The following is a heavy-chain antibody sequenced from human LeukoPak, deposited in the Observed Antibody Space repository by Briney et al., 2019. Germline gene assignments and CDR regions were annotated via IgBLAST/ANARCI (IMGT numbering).Heavy chain of an antibody. CDR1: GFTFSSYW. CDR2: INSDGSST. D-gene: IGHD2-15*01. CDR3: ARDEAAASGFDY. Sequence: PGGSLRLSCAASGFTFSSYWMHWVRQAPGKGLVWVSRINSDGSSTSYADSVKGRFTISRDNAKNTLYLRMNSLRAEDTAVYYCARDEAAASGFDYWGQGTLVTVSS. V-gene: IGHV3-74*01. J-gene: IGHJ4*02.